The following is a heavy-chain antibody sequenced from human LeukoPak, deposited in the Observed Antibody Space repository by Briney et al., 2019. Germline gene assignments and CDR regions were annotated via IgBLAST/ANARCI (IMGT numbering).Heavy chain of an antibody. D-gene: IGHD3-16*01. J-gene: IGHJ4*02. CDR2: IYPPTGGT. V-gene: IGHV1-2*02. CDR3: VRENWYYDH. CDR1: GYTFTAYH. Sequence: ASVKVSCKTSGYTFTAYHMHWVRQAPGQRLEFVGWIYPPTGGTVLAGTFQGGVTMTRDTSIAAAYMELSGLTFDDTAVYYCVRENWYYDHWGQGTLVTASS.